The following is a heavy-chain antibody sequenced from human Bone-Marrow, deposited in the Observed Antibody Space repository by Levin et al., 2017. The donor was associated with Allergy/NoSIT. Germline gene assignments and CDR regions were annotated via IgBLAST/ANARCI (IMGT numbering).Heavy chain of an antibody. CDR3: ARVTYDSSGCYFDY. Sequence: GESLKISCAASGFTFSSYAMHWVRQAPGKGLEWVAVISYDGSNKYYADSVKGRFTISRDNSKNTLYLQMNSLRAEDTAVYYCARVTYDSSGCYFDYWGQGTLVTVSS. V-gene: IGHV3-30*04. CDR1: GFTFSSYA. CDR2: ISYDGSNK. D-gene: IGHD3-22*01. J-gene: IGHJ4*02.